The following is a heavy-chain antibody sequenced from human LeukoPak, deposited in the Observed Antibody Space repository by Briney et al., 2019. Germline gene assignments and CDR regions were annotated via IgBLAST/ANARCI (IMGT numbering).Heavy chain of an antibody. Sequence: SETLSLTCTVSGGSISSYYWSWIRQPPGKGLEWIGYIYYSGSTICNPSVKSRVAMSVGTSKKQFSLKLSSLTAADTAVYYCARRKRSGCSSTSCLLNWFDPWGQGTLVTVSS. D-gene: IGHD2-2*01. CDR2: IYYSGST. CDR3: ARRKRSGCSSTSCLLNWFDP. V-gene: IGHV4-59*01. J-gene: IGHJ5*02. CDR1: GGSISSYY.